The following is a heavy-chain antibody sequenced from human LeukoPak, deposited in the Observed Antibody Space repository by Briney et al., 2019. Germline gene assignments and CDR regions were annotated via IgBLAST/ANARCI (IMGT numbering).Heavy chain of an antibody. CDR1: GFTVSSNY. CDR3: ARDRRERGFREFNYYYYYFDV. CDR2: IYSGGST. Sequence: GGSLRLSCAASGFTVSSNYMSAVRQAPRRGREGVSGIYSGGSTYYADSVKGRVTISRDNSKNTLYLQMNNLRAEDTAVYYCARDRRERGFREFNYYYYYFDVWGKGTMVTVSS. D-gene: IGHD3-10*01. J-gene: IGHJ6*03. V-gene: IGHV3-53*01.